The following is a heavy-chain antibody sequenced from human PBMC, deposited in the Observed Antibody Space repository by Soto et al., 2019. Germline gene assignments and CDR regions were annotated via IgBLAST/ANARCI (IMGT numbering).Heavy chain of an antibody. D-gene: IGHD6-19*01. Sequence: GGSLRLSCAASGFTFSSYAMHWVRQAPGKGLEWVAVISYDGSNKYYADSVKGRFTISRDNSKNTLYLQMNSLRAEDTAVYYCAGALFIAVAAHGGVDYWGQGTLVTVSS. V-gene: IGHV3-30-3*01. CDR3: AGALFIAVAAHGGVDY. CDR1: GFTFSSYA. J-gene: IGHJ4*02. CDR2: ISYDGSNK.